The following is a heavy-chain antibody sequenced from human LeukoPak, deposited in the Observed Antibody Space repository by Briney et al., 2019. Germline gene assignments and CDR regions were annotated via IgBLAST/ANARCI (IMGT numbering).Heavy chain of an antibody. Sequence: PGGSLRLSCAAPGFTFSSYGMHWVRQAPGKGQEWVANIKQDGSENYYVDSVKGRFIISRDNAKNSLYLQMNSLRAEDTAVYFCARVRIRTDSSGYYYFDYWGQGTLVTVSS. J-gene: IGHJ4*02. CDR2: IKQDGSEN. V-gene: IGHV3-7*01. D-gene: IGHD3-22*01. CDR1: GFTFSSYG. CDR3: ARVRIRTDSSGYYYFDY.